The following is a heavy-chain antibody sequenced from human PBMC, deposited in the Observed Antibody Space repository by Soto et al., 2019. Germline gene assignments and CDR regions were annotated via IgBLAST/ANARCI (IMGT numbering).Heavy chain of an antibody. Sequence: QVQLQESGPGLVKPSQTLFLTCTVSGGSISSGGYYWSWIRQHPGKGLEWIGYIYYSGSTYYNPSLKSRVTISVDTSKNQFSLKLSSVTAADTAVYYCARGNYYDSSGYYTYNWFDPWGQGTLVTVSS. V-gene: IGHV4-31*03. D-gene: IGHD3-22*01. CDR3: ARGNYYDSSGYYTYNWFDP. J-gene: IGHJ5*02. CDR2: IYYSGST. CDR1: GGSISSGGYY.